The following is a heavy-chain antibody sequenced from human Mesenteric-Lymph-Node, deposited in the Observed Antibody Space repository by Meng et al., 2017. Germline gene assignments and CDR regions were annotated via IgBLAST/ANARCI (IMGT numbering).Heavy chain of an antibody. CDR3: ARSSSSGWRPLGY. J-gene: IGHJ4*02. D-gene: IGHD6-19*01. V-gene: IGHV3-7*01. Sequence: GESLKISCAASGFTFSNYWMSWVRQAPGKGLEWVANIKRDGNEIHYGDSVKGRFTISRDNVKNSLYLQMNSLRAEDTAVYYCARSSSSGWRPLGYWGQGTLVTVSS. CDR2: IKRDGNEI. CDR1: GFTFSNYW.